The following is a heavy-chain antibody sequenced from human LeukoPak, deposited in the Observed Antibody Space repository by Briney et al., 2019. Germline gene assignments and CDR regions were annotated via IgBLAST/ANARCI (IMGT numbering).Heavy chain of an antibody. CDR2: FDPEDGET. D-gene: IGHD2-15*01. Sequence: ASVKVSCKVSGYTLTELSMHWVRQAPGKGLEWMGRFDPEDGETIYAQKFQGRVTMTADTSTDTVYMELSSLRSEDTAVYYCAREYCSGGSCYSRIPNWFDPWGQGTLVTVSS. CDR1: GYTLTELS. CDR3: AREYCSGGSCYSRIPNWFDP. J-gene: IGHJ5*02. V-gene: IGHV1-24*01.